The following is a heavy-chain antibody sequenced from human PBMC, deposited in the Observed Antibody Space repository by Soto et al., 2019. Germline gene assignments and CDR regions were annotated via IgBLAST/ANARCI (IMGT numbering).Heavy chain of an antibody. Sequence: HPGGSLRLSCAASGFTFSSYGMHWVRQAPGKGLEWVAVISYDGSNKYYAESVKGRFTISRDNSKNTLYLQMNSLRAEDTAVYYCAKEVGYDILTGSDYYGMDVWGQGTTVTVSS. CDR3: AKEVGYDILTGSDYYGMDV. V-gene: IGHV3-30*18. CDR1: GFTFSSYG. J-gene: IGHJ6*02. D-gene: IGHD3-9*01. CDR2: ISYDGSNK.